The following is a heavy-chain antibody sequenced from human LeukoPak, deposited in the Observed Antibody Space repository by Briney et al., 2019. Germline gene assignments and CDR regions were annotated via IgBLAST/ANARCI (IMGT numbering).Heavy chain of an antibody. CDR3: AREGMTTADDAFDI. CDR1: GGSISSFY. V-gene: IGHV4-4*07. J-gene: IGHJ3*02. Sequence: SETLSLTCTVSGGSISSFYWSWIRQPAGKELEWIGRFYNRGSTNYNPSLQSRVTMSIDTFKNQFSLKLTSVTAADTAVYYCAREGMTTADDAFDIWGQGTMVTVSS. CDR2: FYNRGST. D-gene: IGHD4-17*01.